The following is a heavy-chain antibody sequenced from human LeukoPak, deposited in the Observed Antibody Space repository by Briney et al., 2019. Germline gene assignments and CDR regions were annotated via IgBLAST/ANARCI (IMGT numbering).Heavy chain of an antibody. V-gene: IGHV1-46*01. D-gene: IGHD2-2*01. J-gene: IGHJ5*02. CDR1: GYTFTSYY. CDR3: ARGGLVVVPAAMYYWFDP. CDR2: INPSGGST. Sequence: ASVKVSCKASGYTFTSYYMHWVRQAPGHGLEWMGIINPSGGSTSYAQKFQGRVTMTRDTSTSTVYMELSSLRSEDTAVYYCARGGLVVVPAAMYYWFDPWGQGTLVTVSS.